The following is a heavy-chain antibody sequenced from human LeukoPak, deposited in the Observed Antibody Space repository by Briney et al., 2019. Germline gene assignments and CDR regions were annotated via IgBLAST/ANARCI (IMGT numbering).Heavy chain of an antibody. D-gene: IGHD3-3*02. J-gene: IGHJ5*02. Sequence: SETLSLTCTVSGGSISSYYWSFIRQPPRKRLEWIGHIYYSGSTNYNPSLKSRVTISVDTSKNQFSLKLSSVTAADTAVYYCARALNWFDPWGQGTLATVSS. CDR1: GGSISSYY. V-gene: IGHV4-59*08. CDR2: IYYSGST. CDR3: ARALNWFDP.